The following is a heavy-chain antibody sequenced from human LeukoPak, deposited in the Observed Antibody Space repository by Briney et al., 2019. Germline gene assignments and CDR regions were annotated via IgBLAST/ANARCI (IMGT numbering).Heavy chain of an antibody. CDR2: IYYSGST. D-gene: IGHD6-13*01. V-gene: IGHV4-59*08. Sequence: SETLSLTCAVSGVSVSDYYWSWIWQPPGKELEWIGYIYYSGSTNYNPSLKSRVTISVDTSKNQFSLKLSSVTAADTAVYYCARRISWFNYWYFDLWGRGTLVTVSS. CDR1: GVSVSDYY. J-gene: IGHJ2*01. CDR3: ARRISWFNYWYFDL.